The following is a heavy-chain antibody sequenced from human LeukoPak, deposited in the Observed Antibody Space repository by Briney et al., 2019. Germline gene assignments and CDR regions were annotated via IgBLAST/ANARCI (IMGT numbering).Heavy chain of an antibody. CDR2: ISSSSSSYI. D-gene: IGHD6-19*01. CDR1: GFTFSSYS. V-gene: IGHV3-21*01. Sequence: GGSLRLSCAASGFTFSSYSMNWVRQAPGKGLEWVSSISSSSSSYIYYADSVKGRFTISRDNAKNSLYLQMNSLRAEDTAVYYCARGSSSGWYPEYWGQGTLVTVSS. CDR3: ARGSSSGWYPEY. J-gene: IGHJ4*02.